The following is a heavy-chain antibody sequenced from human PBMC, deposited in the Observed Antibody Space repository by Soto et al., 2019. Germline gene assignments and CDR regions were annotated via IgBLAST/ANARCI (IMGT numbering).Heavy chain of an antibody. J-gene: IGHJ6*02. CDR2: ISGSSSYI. CDR1: GFTFSSYS. Sequence: EVQLVESGGGLVKPGGSLRLSCAASGFTFSSYSMNWVRQAPGKGLEWVSSISGSSSYIYYADSVKGRFTISRDNAKNSLYLQMNSLRAEDTAVYYCASHYGDYYYYGMDVWGQGTTVTVSS. CDR3: ASHYGDYYYYGMDV. V-gene: IGHV3-21*01. D-gene: IGHD4-17*01.